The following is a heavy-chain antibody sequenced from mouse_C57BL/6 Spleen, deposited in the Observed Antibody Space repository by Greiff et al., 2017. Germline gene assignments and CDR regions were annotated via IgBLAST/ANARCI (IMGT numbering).Heavy chain of an antibody. CDR3: ARSLFYGSSYGAMDY. D-gene: IGHD1-1*01. CDR2: ISDGGSYT. J-gene: IGHJ4*01. CDR1: GFTFSSYA. V-gene: IGHV5-4*01. Sequence: EVQVVESGGGLVKPGGSLKLSCAASGFTFSSYAMSWVRQTPEKRLEWVATISDGGSYTYYPDNVKGRFTISRDNAKNNLYLQMSHLKSEDTAMYYCARSLFYGSSYGAMDYWGQGTSVTVSS.